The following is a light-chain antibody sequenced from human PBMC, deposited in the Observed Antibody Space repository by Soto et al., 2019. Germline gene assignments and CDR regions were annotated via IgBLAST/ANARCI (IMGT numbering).Light chain of an antibody. V-gene: IGKV3-11*01. CDR3: QQRYNSPPYT. CDR2: DAS. CDR1: QSVSSY. J-gene: IGKJ2*01. Sequence: EIVLTQSPATLSLSPGERATLSCRASQSVSSYLAWYQQKPCQAPRLLIYDASNRATGIPARFSGSGSGTDFTLTISSLEPEDFAVYYCQQRYNSPPYTCGQGTKLEIK.